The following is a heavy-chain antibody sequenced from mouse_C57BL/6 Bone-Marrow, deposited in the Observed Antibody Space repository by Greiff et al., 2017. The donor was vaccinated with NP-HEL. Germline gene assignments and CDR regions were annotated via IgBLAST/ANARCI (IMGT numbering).Heavy chain of an antibody. J-gene: IGHJ3*01. V-gene: IGHV5-9-1*02. CDR1: GFTFSSYA. D-gene: IGHD1-1*01. CDR3: TSPLYGSSPAWFAY. Sequence: EVQRVESGEGLVKPGGSLKLSCAASGFTFSSYAMSWVRQTPEKRLEWVAYISSGGDYIYYADTVKGRFTISRDNARNTLYLQMSSLKSEDTAMYYCTSPLYGSSPAWFAYWGQGTLVTVSA. CDR2: ISSGGDYI.